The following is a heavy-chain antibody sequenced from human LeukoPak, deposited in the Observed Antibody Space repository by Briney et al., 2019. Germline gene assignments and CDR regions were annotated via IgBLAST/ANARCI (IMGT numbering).Heavy chain of an antibody. Sequence: GGSLRLSCAASGFTFSSYAMSWVRQAPGKGLEWVSGISGSGDSGSGDTTYYADSVKGRFTISRDDSKNTLYLQMNSLRAEDTAVYYCAKVELLLEINVGVSHLDSWGQGIQVTVSS. CDR2: ISGSGDSGSGDTT. D-gene: IGHD2-15*01. J-gene: IGHJ4*02. CDR3: AKVELLLEINVGVSHLDS. V-gene: IGHV3-23*01. CDR1: GFTFSSYA.